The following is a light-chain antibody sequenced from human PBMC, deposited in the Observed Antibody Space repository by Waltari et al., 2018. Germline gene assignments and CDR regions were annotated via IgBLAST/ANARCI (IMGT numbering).Light chain of an antibody. V-gene: IGKV1-27*01. CDR1: QDIRNY. Sequence: DFQMTQSPSSLSASVGDRVTITCRASQDIRNYLAWYQQKPGKVPKLLIYDASTLQSGVPSRFSGSGSGTDFALTISSLQPEDVATYYCQRYNSAPFTFGTGTKVDVK. CDR2: DAS. CDR3: QRYNSAPFT. J-gene: IGKJ3*01.